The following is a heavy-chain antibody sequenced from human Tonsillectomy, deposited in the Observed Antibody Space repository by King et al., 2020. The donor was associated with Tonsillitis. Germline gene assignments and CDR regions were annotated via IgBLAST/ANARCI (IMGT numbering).Heavy chain of an antibody. V-gene: IGHV3-23*04. D-gene: IGHD4-23*01. J-gene: IGHJ4*02. CDR2: ISGIGTNT. CDR1: GFTFNTYA. CDR3: AKDRIGRWGY. Sequence: VQLVESGGGLVQPGGSLRLSCAASGFTFNTYAMSWVRQAPGKGLEWVSAISGIGTNTYYTDSVKGRFTISRDNSKNTLYLQMNSLRAEDTAVYYCAKDRIGRWGYWGQGTLVTVSS.